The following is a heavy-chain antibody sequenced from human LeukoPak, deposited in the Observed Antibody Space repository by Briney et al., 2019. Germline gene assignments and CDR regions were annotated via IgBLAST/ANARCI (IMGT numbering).Heavy chain of an antibody. CDR3: ASGDDCSGGTCYKNSWFDP. J-gene: IGHJ5*02. CDR1: GFTFSTYT. D-gene: IGHD2-15*01. CDR2: ISYDGNHK. Sequence: GGSLRLSCVASGFTFSTYTMNWVCQAPGKGLEWVTVISYDGNHKYYADSVKGRFTISRDNSRNTLYLQMNNLRTEDTAVYYCASGDDCSGGTCYKNSWFDPWGQGTLVTVSS. V-gene: IGHV3-30-3*01.